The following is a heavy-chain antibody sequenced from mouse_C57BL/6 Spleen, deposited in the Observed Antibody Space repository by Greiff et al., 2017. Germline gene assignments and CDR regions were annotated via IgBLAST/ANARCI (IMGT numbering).Heavy chain of an antibody. CDR3: VRHNIYDYDAFAY. J-gene: IGHJ3*01. Sequence: VQLQQSGGGLVQPKGSLKLSCAASGFSFNTYAMNWVRQAPGKGLEWVARIRSKSNNYATYYADSVKDRFTISRDDSESMLYLQMNNLKTEDTAMDYCVRHNIYDYDAFAYWGQGTLVTVSA. D-gene: IGHD2-4*01. CDR2: IRSKSNNYAT. CDR1: GFSFNTYA. V-gene: IGHV10-1*01.